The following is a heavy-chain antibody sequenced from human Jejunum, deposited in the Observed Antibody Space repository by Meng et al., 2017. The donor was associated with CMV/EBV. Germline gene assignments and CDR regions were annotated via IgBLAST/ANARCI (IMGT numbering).Heavy chain of an antibody. V-gene: IGHV1-2*06. CDR3: VRADRGAYYRFDL. J-gene: IGHJ5*02. D-gene: IGHD1-26*01. CDR2: INPKSGGT. CDR1: GYSFTGYY. Sequence: CKASGYSFTGYYIHWARQAPGQGLEWMGRINPKSGGTNYAQKVQGRVTMTRDTSISTAYMELSSLRSDDTAVYYCVRADRGAYYRFDLWGQGTLVTVSS.